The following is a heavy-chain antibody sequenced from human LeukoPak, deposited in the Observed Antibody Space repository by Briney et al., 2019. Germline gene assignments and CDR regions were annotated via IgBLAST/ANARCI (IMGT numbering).Heavy chain of an antibody. Sequence: SQTLSLTCTVSGGSISSGSYYWSWIRQPAGKGLEWIGRIYTSGSTNYNPSLKSRVTISVDTSKNQFSLKLSSVTAADTAVYYCARVGYCSGGSCYRSAFDIWGQGTMVTVSS. CDR2: IYTSGST. CDR3: ARVGYCSGGSCYRSAFDI. V-gene: IGHV4-61*02. CDR1: GGSISSGSYY. J-gene: IGHJ3*02. D-gene: IGHD2-15*01.